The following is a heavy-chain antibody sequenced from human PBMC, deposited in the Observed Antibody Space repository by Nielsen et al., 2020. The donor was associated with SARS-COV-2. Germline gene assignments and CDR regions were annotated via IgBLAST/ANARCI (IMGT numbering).Heavy chain of an antibody. J-gene: IGHJ6*02. V-gene: IGHV1-69*04. CDR3: ARDFLLWCGPDYYYYGMDV. D-gene: IGHD3-10*01. Sequence: WVRQAPGQGLEWMGRIIPILGIANYAQKFQGRVTITADKSTSTAYMELSSLRSEDTAVYYCARDFLLWCGPDYYYYGMDVWGQGTTVTVSS. CDR2: IIPILGIA.